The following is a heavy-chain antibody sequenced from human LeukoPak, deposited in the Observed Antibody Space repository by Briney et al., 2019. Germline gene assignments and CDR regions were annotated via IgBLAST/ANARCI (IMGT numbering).Heavy chain of an antibody. CDR1: GGSISVYH. Sequence: SETLSLTCTVSGGSISVYHWSWIRQPPGKGLEWTGYLYDTGMTNYSPSLKSRVTISVDTSNNQISLKLTSVTAADTAIYFCAKEGMGSEATTADGAFDIWGQGTTVIVSS. D-gene: IGHD1-26*01. J-gene: IGHJ3*02. CDR3: AKEGMGSEATTADGAFDI. V-gene: IGHV4-4*08. CDR2: LYDTGMT.